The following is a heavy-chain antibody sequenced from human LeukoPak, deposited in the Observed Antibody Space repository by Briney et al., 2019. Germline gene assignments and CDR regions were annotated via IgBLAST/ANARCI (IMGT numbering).Heavy chain of an antibody. Sequence: ASVKVSCKASGGTFSSYAISWVRQAPAQGLEWMGRIIPILGIANYAQKFQGRVTITADKSTSTAYMELSSLRSEDTAVYYCALPGIAVAGTLPWFDPWGQGTLVTVSS. CDR3: ALPGIAVAGTLPWFDP. CDR2: IIPILGIA. V-gene: IGHV1-69*04. J-gene: IGHJ5*02. D-gene: IGHD6-19*01. CDR1: GGTFSSYA.